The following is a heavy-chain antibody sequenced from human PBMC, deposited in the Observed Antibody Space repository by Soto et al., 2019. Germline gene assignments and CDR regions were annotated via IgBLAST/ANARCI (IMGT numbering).Heavy chain of an antibody. CDR2: ISWDGGST. Sequence: GSLRLSCAASVFTFDDYTMHWVRQAPGKGLEWVSLISWDGGSTYYADSVKGRFTISRDNSKNSLYLQMNSLRTEDTALYYCAKDISPRHGTTYYYYGMDVWGQGTTVTVSS. V-gene: IGHV3-43*01. J-gene: IGHJ6*02. D-gene: IGHD1-1*01. CDR1: VFTFDDYT. CDR3: AKDISPRHGTTYYYYGMDV.